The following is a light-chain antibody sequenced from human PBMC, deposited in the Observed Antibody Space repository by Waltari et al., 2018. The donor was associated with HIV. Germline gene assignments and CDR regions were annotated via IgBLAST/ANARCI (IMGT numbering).Light chain of an antibody. CDR1: TGAVTSGYY. CDR2: NIN. J-gene: IGLJ2*01. Sequence: QTVVTQEPSLTVPPGGTVTLTCASSTGAVTSGYYPNWFQQKPGQAPRSLIYNINDKHSWTPARFSGSLLGGKVALTLSGVQPEDEASYYCCSYTGTTTLIFGGGTKLTV. CDR3: CSYTGTTTLI. V-gene: IGLV7-43*01.